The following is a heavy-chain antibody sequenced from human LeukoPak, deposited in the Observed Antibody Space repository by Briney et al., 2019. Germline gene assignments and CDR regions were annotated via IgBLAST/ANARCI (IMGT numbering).Heavy chain of an antibody. J-gene: IGHJ4*02. D-gene: IGHD6-13*01. CDR2: ISSSSSYI. Sequence: GGSLRLSCAASGFTFSSYSMNWVRQAPGKGLEWVSSISSSSSYIYYADSVKGRFTISRDNAKNSLYLQMNSLRAEDTAVYYCARDGRIAAAGLYSFDYWGQGTLVTVSS. CDR3: ARDGRIAAAGLYSFDY. CDR1: GFTFSSYS. V-gene: IGHV3-21*01.